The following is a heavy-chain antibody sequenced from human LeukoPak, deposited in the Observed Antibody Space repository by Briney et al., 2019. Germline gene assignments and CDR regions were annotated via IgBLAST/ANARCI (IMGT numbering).Heavy chain of an antibody. J-gene: IGHJ4*02. V-gene: IGHV3-72*01. CDR1: GFTSSDHY. Sequence: PGGSLRLSCAASGFTSSDHYIDWVRQAPGKGLEWVGRTRNKANSYTTEYAASVKGRFTISRDDLKNSLFLQMNSRMTEDTAVYYCARARRGSYPSSDYWGQGTLVTVSS. CDR3: ARARRGSYPSSDY. D-gene: IGHD1-26*01. CDR2: TRNKANSYTT.